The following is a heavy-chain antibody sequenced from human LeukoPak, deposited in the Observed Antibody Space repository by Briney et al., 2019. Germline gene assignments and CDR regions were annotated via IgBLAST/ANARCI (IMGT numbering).Heavy chain of an antibody. Sequence: GESLKISCAASGFTFSSYSMNWVRQAPGKGLEWVSSISSSSSYIYYADSVKGRFTISRDNAKNSLYLQMNSLRAEDTAVYYCARDSVLDYWGQGTLVTVSS. CDR1: GFTFSSYS. CDR3: ARDSVLDY. V-gene: IGHV3-21*01. CDR2: ISSSSSYI. J-gene: IGHJ4*02. D-gene: IGHD1-14*01.